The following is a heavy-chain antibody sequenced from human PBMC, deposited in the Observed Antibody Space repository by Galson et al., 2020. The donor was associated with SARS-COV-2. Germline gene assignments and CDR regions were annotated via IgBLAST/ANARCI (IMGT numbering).Heavy chain of an antibody. D-gene: IGHD1-26*01. CDR2: IKTYAGET. V-gene: IGHV1-18*04. Sequence: ASVKVSCKALGYSFSDSGISWVRQAPGQGLEWMGWIKTYAGETKYAENFQGRVTLTKDTSTNTAYMELSSLRSEDTAVYYCATDPLYSGSYYAFDIWGQGTMVTVSS. J-gene: IGHJ3*02. CDR1: GYSFSDSG. CDR3: ATDPLYSGSYYAFDI.